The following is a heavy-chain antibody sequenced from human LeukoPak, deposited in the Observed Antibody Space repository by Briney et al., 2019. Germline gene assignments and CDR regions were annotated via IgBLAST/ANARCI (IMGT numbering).Heavy chain of an antibody. V-gene: IGHV4-39*01. J-gene: IGHJ4*02. Sequence: AEPLSLTCTVSGGPISSSSYYWGWIRQPPGEGLEWYGSIYYSGSTYYNPTLKSRVTISVDTSKNQFSLKLSSVTAADTAVYYSARLMDYDFWSGYFQYYFDCWGQGTLVTVSS. CDR3: ARLMDYDFWSGYFQYYFDC. CDR2: IYYSGST. CDR1: GGPISSSSYY. D-gene: IGHD3-3*01.